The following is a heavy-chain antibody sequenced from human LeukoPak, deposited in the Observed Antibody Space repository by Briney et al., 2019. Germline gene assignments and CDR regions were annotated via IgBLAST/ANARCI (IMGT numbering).Heavy chain of an antibody. D-gene: IGHD1-26*01. Sequence: SETLSLTCAVYGGSFSGYYWSWIRQPPGKGLEWIGEINHSGSTNYNPSLKSRVTISVDTSKNQFSLKLSSVTAADTAVYYCARSTSMTTPLFDPWGQGTLVTVSS. CDR3: ARSTSMTTPLFDP. CDR1: GGSFSGYY. CDR2: INHSGST. J-gene: IGHJ5*02. V-gene: IGHV4-34*01.